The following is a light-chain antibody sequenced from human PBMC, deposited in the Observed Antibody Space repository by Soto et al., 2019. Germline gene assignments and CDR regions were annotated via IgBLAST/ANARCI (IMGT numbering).Light chain of an antibody. CDR1: SSDVGSYDR. Sequence: QSALTQPPSVSGSPGQSVTISCTGSSSDVGSYDRVSWYQQPPGTAPRLMIYEVTNRPSGVPDRFSGSKSGNTASLTISGLQPEDEGDYYCSSYTTGSSVVFGGGTKLTVL. CDR2: EVT. CDR3: SSYTTGSSVV. J-gene: IGLJ2*01. V-gene: IGLV2-18*02.